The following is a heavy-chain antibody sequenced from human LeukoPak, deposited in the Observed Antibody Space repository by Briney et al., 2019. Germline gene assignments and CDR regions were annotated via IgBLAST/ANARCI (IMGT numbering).Heavy chain of an antibody. Sequence: PGGFLRLSCSASGFSFSSYWMSWVRQAPGKGLEWVANIKEDESEKDYVDSVKGRFTISRDNAKNSLYLQMNSLRAEDTAVYYCARERVTYYDSSGPIDYWGQGTLVTVSS. CDR2: IKEDESEK. D-gene: IGHD3-22*01. CDR3: ARERVTYYDSSGPIDY. V-gene: IGHV3-7*01. CDR1: GFSFSSYW. J-gene: IGHJ4*02.